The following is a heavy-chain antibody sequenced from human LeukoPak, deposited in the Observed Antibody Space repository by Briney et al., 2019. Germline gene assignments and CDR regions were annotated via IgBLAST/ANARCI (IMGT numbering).Heavy chain of an antibody. Sequence: SETLSLTCAVYGGSFSGYHWSWIRQPPGKGLEWIGEINHSGSTNYNPSLKSRVTISVDTSKNQFSLKLSSVTAADTAVYYCAGVVAATGWFDPWGQGTLVTVSS. CDR2: INHSGST. J-gene: IGHJ5*02. CDR1: GGSFSGYH. CDR3: AGVVAATGWFDP. D-gene: IGHD2-15*01. V-gene: IGHV4-34*01.